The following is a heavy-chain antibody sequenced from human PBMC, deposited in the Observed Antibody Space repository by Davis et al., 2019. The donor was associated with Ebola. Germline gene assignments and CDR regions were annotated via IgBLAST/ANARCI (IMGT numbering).Heavy chain of an antibody. CDR1: GFTVSSNY. CDR3: AKDPAGHAAGDDF. V-gene: IGHV3-30*02. CDR2: IWYDGRNQ. J-gene: IGHJ4*02. Sequence: GGSLRLSCAASGFTVSSNYMSWVRQAPGKGLEWVAFIWYDGRNQHYIDSVKGRFTVSRDNSKNTLYLHMNNLRLDDTALYYCAKDPAGHAAGDDFWGQGTLVIVSS. D-gene: IGHD2-2*01.